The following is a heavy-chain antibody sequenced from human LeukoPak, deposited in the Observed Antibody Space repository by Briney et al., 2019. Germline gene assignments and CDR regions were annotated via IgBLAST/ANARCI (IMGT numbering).Heavy chain of an antibody. J-gene: IGHJ4*02. CDR3: ATRDSGDHPFFDY. CDR1: GFTFSSYW. CDR2: IKQDGSEK. Sequence: GGSLRLACAASGFTFSSYWMSWVRQAPGKGLEWVANIKQDGSEKYYVDSVKGRFTISRDNAKNSLYLQMNSLRAEDTAVYYCATRDSGDHPFFDYWGQGTLVTVSS. D-gene: IGHD4-17*01. V-gene: IGHV3-7*03.